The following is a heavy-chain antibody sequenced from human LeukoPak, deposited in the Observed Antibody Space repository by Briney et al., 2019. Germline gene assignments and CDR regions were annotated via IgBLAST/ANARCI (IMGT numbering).Heavy chain of an antibody. V-gene: IGHV3-66*02. CDR3: ARIDTALDNDAFDI. D-gene: IGHD5-18*01. CDR2: IYSGGST. J-gene: IGHJ3*02. Sequence: GSLRLSCAASGFTGSSNYMSWVRQAPGKGLEWVSVIYSGGSTYYADSVKGRFTISRDNSKNTLYLQMNSLRAEDTAVYYCARIDTALDNDAFDIWGQGTMVTVSS. CDR1: GFTGSSNY.